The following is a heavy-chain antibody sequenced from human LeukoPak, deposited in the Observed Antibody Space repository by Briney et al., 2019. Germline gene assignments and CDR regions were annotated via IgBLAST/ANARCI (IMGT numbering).Heavy chain of an antibody. D-gene: IGHD3-10*01. CDR2: SSDRT. Sequence: PGGSLRLSCAASGFAFSSYAMTWVRQAPGKGLEWVSISSDRTYYADSVKGRFTISRDIAKNSLYLQMNSLRPDDTALYYCARDMVRGVIVTAPLDSWGQGNLVTVSS. CDR1: GFAFSSYA. V-gene: IGHV3-23*01. CDR3: ARDMVRGVIVTAPLDS. J-gene: IGHJ4*02.